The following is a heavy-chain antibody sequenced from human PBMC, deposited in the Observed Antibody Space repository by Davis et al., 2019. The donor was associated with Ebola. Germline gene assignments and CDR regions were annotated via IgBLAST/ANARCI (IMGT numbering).Heavy chain of an antibody. Sequence: SDPLSPPFPPPGSSISRSSYSWGWIRQPPWKGLDRFVSIYYSGCTYYNPSLKSRVTISVDTSKNQFSLKLSSVTAADTAVYYCARPRITMVRGVIIEWWFDPWGQGTLVTVSS. J-gene: IGHJ5*02. CDR3: ARPRITMVRGVIIEWWFDP. V-gene: IGHV4-39*01. CDR2: IYYSGCT. D-gene: IGHD3-10*01. CDR1: GSSISRSSYS.